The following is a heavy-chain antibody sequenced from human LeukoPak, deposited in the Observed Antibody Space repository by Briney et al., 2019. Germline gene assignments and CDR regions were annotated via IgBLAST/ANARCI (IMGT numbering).Heavy chain of an antibody. CDR3: AVADLSIAAAGTWFDY. CDR1: GYTFTSYG. CDR2: ISAYNGNT. Sequence: ASVKVSCKASGYTFTSYGISWVRQAPGQGLEWMGWISAYNGNTNYAQKLQGRVTMTTDTSTSTAYTELRSLRSDDTAVYYCAVADLSIAAAGTWFDYWGQGTLVTVSS. D-gene: IGHD6-13*01. J-gene: IGHJ4*02. V-gene: IGHV1-18*01.